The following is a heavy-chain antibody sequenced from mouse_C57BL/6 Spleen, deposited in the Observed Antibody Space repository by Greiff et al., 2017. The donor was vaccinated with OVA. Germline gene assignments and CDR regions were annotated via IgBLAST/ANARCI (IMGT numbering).Heavy chain of an antibody. V-gene: IGHV1-69*01. Sequence: VQLQQPGAELVMPGASVKLSCKASGYTFTSYWMHWVKQRPGQGLEWIGEIDPSDSYTNYNQKFKGKSTLTVDKSSSTAYMQLSSLTSEDSAVYYCARGGESYVRDYFDYWGQGTTLTVSS. J-gene: IGHJ2*01. CDR1: GYTFTSYW. CDR3: ARGGESYVRDYFDY. D-gene: IGHD3-3*01. CDR2: IDPSDSYT.